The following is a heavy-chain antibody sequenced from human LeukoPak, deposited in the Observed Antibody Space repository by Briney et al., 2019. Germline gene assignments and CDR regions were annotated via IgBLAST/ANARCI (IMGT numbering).Heavy chain of an antibody. CDR1: GYTFTGYY. CDR2: INPNSGGT. D-gene: IGHD3-22*01. J-gene: IGHJ4*02. Sequence: ASVKVSCKASGYTFTGYYMHWVRQAPGQGLEWMGRINPNSGGTNYAQKFQGRVTMTRDTSISTAYMELSRLRSDDTAVYYCARGARDYYDSSGYYTYWGQRTLVTVSS. V-gene: IGHV1-2*06. CDR3: ARGARDYYDSSGYYTY.